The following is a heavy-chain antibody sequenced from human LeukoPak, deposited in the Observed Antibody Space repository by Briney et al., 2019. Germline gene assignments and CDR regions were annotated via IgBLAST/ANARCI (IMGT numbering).Heavy chain of an antibody. D-gene: IGHD5-12*01. CDR2: ISYDGSNK. V-gene: IGHV3-30-3*01. CDR3: ARQSIVATIQDY. CDR1: GFTFSSYA. Sequence: GGPRRLSWAASGFTFSSYAMHWVRQAPAKGRGGVAVISYDGSNKYYADSVKGRFTISRGNSKNTLYLQMNSLRAEDTAVYYCARQSIVATIQDYWGQGTLVTVSS. J-gene: IGHJ4*02.